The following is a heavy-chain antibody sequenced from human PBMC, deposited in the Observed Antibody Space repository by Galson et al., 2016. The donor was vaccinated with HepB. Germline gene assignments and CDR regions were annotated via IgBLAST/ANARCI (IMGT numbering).Heavy chain of an antibody. CDR1: GFTFSSYG. Sequence: SLRLSCATSGFTFSSYGMHWVRQAPGKGLEWVAVIWDDGSNKLYADSVKGRVTISRDNSKNTLYLQMNSLRVEDTAVYYCAKESGGEFPLAFDHWGQGVLVTVSS. V-gene: IGHV3-33*03. J-gene: IGHJ4*02. CDR3: AKESGGEFPLAFDH. CDR2: IWDDGSNK. D-gene: IGHD3-10*01.